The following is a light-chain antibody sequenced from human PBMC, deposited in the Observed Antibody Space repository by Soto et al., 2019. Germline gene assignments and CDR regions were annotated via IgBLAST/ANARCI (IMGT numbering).Light chain of an antibody. CDR1: NSNIGAGYD. CDR3: QSYDSSLIGLI. J-gene: IGLJ2*01. CDR2: VNT. V-gene: IGLV1-40*01. Sequence: QSVLTQPPSVSGAPGQRVTISFTGSNSNIGAGYDVNWYQHLAGTAPKLRIYVNTNRPSGVPDRFSGSKSGSSTSLAITGLQSEDEADYYCQSYDSSLIGLIFGLGTKLTV.